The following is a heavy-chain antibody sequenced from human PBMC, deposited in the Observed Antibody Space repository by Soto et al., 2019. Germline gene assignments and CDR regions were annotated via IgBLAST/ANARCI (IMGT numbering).Heavy chain of an antibody. CDR3: ARLPVTAVTSIEY. CDR2: INSDGNIK. Sequence: EVQLVESGGGLVQPGGSLRLSCAASGFTFSNYWMHWVRQAPGKGLVWVSRINSDGNIKDYADPVKGRSTISRDNARNRLYLQVNSLTDEDTAVYYCARLPVTAVTSIEYWGQGTLVSVSS. V-gene: IGHV3-74*01. CDR1: GFTFSNYW. D-gene: IGHD2-21*02. J-gene: IGHJ4*02.